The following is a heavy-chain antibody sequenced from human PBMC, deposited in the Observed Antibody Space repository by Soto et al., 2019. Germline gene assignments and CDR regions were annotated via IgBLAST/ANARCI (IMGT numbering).Heavy chain of an antibody. J-gene: IGHJ6*02. CDR2: ISGSGGST. V-gene: IGHV3-23*04. D-gene: IGHD3-10*01. CDR1: GFTFSSYA. CDR3: AKVKVRGNYYYYGMDV. Sequence: EVQLVESGGGLVQPGGSLRLSCAASGFTFSSYAMSWVRQAPGKGLEWVSAISGSGGSTYYADSVKGRFTISRDNSKNTLYLQMNSLRAEDTAVYYCAKVKVRGNYYYYGMDVWGQGTTVTVSS.